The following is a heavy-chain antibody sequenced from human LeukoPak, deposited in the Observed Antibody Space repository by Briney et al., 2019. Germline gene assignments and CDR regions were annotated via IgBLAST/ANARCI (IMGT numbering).Heavy chain of an antibody. V-gene: IGHV4-4*07. CDR3: ARKAKVATYFGY. J-gene: IGHJ4*02. CDR1: GDSISTYY. D-gene: IGHD2-15*01. Sequence: SETLSLTCTVSGDSISTYYWSWIRQPAGEGLEWIGRIYTSGSTSYDPSLKSRVTMSLDTSKNQFSLRLTSVTAADTAVYYCARKAKVATYFGYWGQGILVTVSS. CDR2: IYTSGST.